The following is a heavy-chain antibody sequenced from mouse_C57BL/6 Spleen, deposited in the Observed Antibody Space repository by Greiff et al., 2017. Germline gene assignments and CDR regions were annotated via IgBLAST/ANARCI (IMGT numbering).Heavy chain of an antibody. Sequence: EVKLMESGPGLVKPSQSLSLTCSVTGYSITSGYYWNWIRQFPGNKLEWMGYISYDGSNNYNPSPKNRISITRDTSKNQFFLKLNSVTTEDTATYYCARDIYYNPFAYWGQGTLVTVSA. D-gene: IGHD2-1*01. CDR2: ISYDGSN. CDR1: GYSITSGYY. J-gene: IGHJ3*01. V-gene: IGHV3-6*01. CDR3: ARDIYYNPFAY.